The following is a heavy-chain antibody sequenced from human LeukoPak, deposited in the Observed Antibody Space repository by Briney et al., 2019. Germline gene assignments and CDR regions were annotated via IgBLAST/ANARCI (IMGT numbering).Heavy chain of an antibody. J-gene: IGHJ4*02. Sequence: PSETLSLTCTVSGGSISTYYWSWIRQPPGKGLEWIGYIYYSGSTYYNPSLKSRVTISVDTSKNQFSLKLSSVTAADTAVYYCARVARNYYGSGSDTFDYWGQGTLVTVSS. CDR2: IYYSGST. CDR3: ARVARNYYGSGSDTFDY. CDR1: GGSISTYY. D-gene: IGHD3-10*01. V-gene: IGHV4-59*06.